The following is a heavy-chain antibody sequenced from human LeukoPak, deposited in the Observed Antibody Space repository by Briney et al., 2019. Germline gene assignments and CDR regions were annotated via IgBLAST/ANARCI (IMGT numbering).Heavy chain of an antibody. D-gene: IGHD5-24*01. J-gene: IGHJ4*02. CDR1: GFTFSSYG. V-gene: IGHV3-30*18. CDR3: AKGEEEDGYNFGY. CDR2: ISYDGSNK. Sequence: PGGSLRLSCAASGFTFSSYGMHWVRQAPGKGLEWVAVISYDGSNKYYADSVKGRFTISRDNSKNTLYLQMNSLRAEDTAVYYCAKGEEEDGYNFGYWGQGTLVTVSS.